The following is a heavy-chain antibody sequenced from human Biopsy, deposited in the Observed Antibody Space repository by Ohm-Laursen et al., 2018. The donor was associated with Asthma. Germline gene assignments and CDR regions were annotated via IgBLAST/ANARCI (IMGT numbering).Heavy chain of an antibody. V-gene: IGHV3-30-3*01. Sequence: SLRLSCAASGRHFGSYNMHWARQAPGKGLEWVAVITFDGSTQHYGDSVKGRFTISRDNSKNMLFLQMNSLRVEDTAVYYCAKDILPHGSGSLLWGYYYGLDVWGQGTTVTVSS. D-gene: IGHD3-10*01. CDR3: AKDILPHGSGSLLWGYYYGLDV. CDR1: GRHFGSYN. CDR2: ITFDGSTQ. J-gene: IGHJ6*02.